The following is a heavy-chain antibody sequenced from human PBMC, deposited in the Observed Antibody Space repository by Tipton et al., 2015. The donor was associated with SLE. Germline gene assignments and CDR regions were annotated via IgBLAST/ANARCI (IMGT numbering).Heavy chain of an antibody. V-gene: IGHV4-38-2*01. J-gene: IGHJ4*02. CDR2: IYHSGST. CDR1: GYSISSGYY. D-gene: IGHD4-17*01. Sequence: TLSLTCVVSGYSISSGYYWGWLRQPPGKGLEWIGSIYHSGSTYYNPSLKSRVTISVDTSKNQFSLKLSSVTAADTAVYYCAADYGDYADPLGYWGQGTLVTVSS. CDR3: AADYGDYADPLGY.